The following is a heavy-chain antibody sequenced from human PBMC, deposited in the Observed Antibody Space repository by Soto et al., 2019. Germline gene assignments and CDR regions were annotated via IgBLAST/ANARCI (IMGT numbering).Heavy chain of an antibody. J-gene: IGHJ5*02. CDR3: ARAPGDPNYNCFDP. V-gene: IGHV3-21*01. D-gene: IGHD4-17*01. CDR2: ISSSSSYI. CDR1: GHTFSSYS. Sequence: GGSLRLSCAASGHTFSSYSMNWVRQAPGKGLEWVSCISSSSSYIHYADSVKGRFTISRDNAKNSLYLQMNSLRAEDTAVYYCARAPGDPNYNCFDPWGQGTLLTVSS.